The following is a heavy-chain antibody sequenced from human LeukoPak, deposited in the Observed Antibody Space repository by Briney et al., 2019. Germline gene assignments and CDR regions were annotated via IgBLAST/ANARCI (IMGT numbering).Heavy chain of an antibody. CDR3: ARAVQLERPDDAFDI. D-gene: IGHD1-1*01. J-gene: IGHJ3*02. CDR1: GGSISSSNW. V-gene: IGHV4-4*02. CDR2: IYHSGST. Sequence: PSETLSLTCAVSGGSISSSNWWSWVRQPPGKGLEWIGEIYHSGSTYYNPSLKSRVTISVDTSKNQFSLKLSSVTAADTAVYYCARAVQLERPDDAFDIWGQGTMVTVSS.